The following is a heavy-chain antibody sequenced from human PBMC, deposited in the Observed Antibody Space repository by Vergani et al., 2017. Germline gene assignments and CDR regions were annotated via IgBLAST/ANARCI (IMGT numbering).Heavy chain of an antibody. Sequence: QLVESGGGWVQPGGSLRLSCVVSGFDFSSYIMNWVRQAPGQGLEWVSFVSTNTKSQSYAESVKGRFTISRDRAKNSLYLQMDSLRAEDTAVYYCAREYSSTSGCAFDFWGQGTKVTGSS. V-gene: IGHV3-48*01. D-gene: IGHD2-2*01. J-gene: IGHJ3*01. CDR3: AREYSSTSGCAFDF. CDR2: VSTNTKSQ. CDR1: GFDFSSYI.